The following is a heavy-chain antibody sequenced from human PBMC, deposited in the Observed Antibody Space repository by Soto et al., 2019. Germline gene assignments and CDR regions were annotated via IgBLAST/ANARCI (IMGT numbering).Heavy chain of an antibody. Sequence: QITLKEAGPTLVKPTQTLTLTCSFSGFSLITSGAGVGWIRQPPGKALEWLALIYWDDDKGYSTSLKSRLTITQDPSKSLVVLTMTNMDPADTATYCCAHTMATRIFDYWVHGTLVTVSS. V-gene: IGHV2-5*02. CDR3: AHTMATRIFDY. CDR1: GFSLITSGAG. CDR2: IYWDDDK. J-gene: IGHJ4*01.